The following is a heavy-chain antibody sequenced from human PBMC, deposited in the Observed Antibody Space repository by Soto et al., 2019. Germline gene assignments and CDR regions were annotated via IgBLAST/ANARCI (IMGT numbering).Heavy chain of an antibody. D-gene: IGHD1-26*01. CDR1: GVSVSSYY. CDR2: IFSSGTT. J-gene: IGHJ4*02. Sequence: SETLSLTCTVSGVSVSSYYWSWVRQPAGKGLEWIGRIFSSGTTNYNPSLKSRVTMSLDTSNNQFSLKLSSVTAADTAVYFCARDIVGAALFDYWGQGALVTV. CDR3: ARDIVGAALFDY. V-gene: IGHV4-4*07.